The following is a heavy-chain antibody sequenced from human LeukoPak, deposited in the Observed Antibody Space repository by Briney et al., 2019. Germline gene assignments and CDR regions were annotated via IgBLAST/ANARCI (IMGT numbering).Heavy chain of an antibody. Sequence: SETLSLTCTVSGGSISSSSYYWGWIRQPPGKGLEWIGSIYYSGSTYYNPSLKSRVTISVDTSKNQFSLKLSSVTAADTAVYYCARQRGYSGYGSVGAFDIWGQGTMVTVSS. V-gene: IGHV4-39*01. J-gene: IGHJ3*02. CDR1: GGSISSSSYY. CDR3: ARQRGYSGYGSVGAFDI. D-gene: IGHD5-12*01. CDR2: IYYSGST.